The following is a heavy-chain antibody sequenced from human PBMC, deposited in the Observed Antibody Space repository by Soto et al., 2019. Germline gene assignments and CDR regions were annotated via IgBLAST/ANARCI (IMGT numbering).Heavy chain of an antibody. CDR3: ASLPGFWSGYYLDY. CDR1: GGSFSGYY. D-gene: IGHD3-3*01. CDR2: INHSGST. J-gene: IGHJ4*02. V-gene: IGHV4-34*01. Sequence: SETLSLTCAVYGGSFSGYYWSWIRQPPGKGLEWIGEINHSGSTNYNPSLKSRVTISVDTSKNQFSLKLSSVTAADTAVYYCASLPGFWSGYYLDYWGQGTLVTVSS.